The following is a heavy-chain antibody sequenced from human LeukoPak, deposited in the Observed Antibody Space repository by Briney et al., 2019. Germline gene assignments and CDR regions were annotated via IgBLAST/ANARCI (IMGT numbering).Heavy chain of an antibody. D-gene: IGHD3-10*01. Sequence: GASVKVSCKASGYTFTSYGISWVRQAPGQGLEWMGWISAYNGNTNYAQKLQGRVTMTTDTSTSTAYMELRSLRSDDRAVYYCARGSGIYYYYGMDVWGQGTTVTVSS. V-gene: IGHV1-18*01. CDR1: GYTFTSYG. J-gene: IGHJ6*02. CDR3: ARGSGIYYYYGMDV. CDR2: ISAYNGNT.